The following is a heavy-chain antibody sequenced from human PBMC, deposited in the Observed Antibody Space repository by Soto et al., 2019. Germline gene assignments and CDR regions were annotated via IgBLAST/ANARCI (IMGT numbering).Heavy chain of an antibody. D-gene: IGHD3-3*01. CDR2: IYYSGST. CDR1: GGSISSYY. J-gene: IGHJ6*02. Sequence: SETLSLTCTVSGGSISSYYWSWIRQPPGKGLEWIGYIYYSGSTNYNPSLKSRVTISVDTSKNQFSLKLSSVTAADTAVYYCARMYYDFWSGPEASYGMDVWGQGTTVTVSS. V-gene: IGHV4-59*01. CDR3: ARMYYDFWSGPEASYGMDV.